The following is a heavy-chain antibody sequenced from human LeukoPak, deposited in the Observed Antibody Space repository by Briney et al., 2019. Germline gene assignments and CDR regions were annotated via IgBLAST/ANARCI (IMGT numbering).Heavy chain of an antibody. D-gene: IGHD2/OR15-2a*01. V-gene: IGHV3-11*01. CDR2: IYPGGGVI. J-gene: IGHJ4*02. Sequence: PGGSLRLSCAASGLTLSDYYMSWIRQAPGKGLECVAYIYPGGGVIYYADSVKGRFTIFRDNTKNSLYLQMSSLRAEDTAIYYCARDYHNKGHDYWGPGTLVTASS. CDR1: GLTLSDYY. CDR3: ARDYHNKGHDY.